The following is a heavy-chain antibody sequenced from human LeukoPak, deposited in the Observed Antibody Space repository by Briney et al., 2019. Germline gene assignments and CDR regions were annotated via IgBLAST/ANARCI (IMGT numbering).Heavy chain of an antibody. CDR1: GFTFSNYA. CDR3: AKWGDYDVLTGYYVSDY. D-gene: IGHD3-9*01. Sequence: GASLRLSCGASGFTFSNYAMSWVRQAPGKGLEWVSAITGSGSGIYYADSMKSRFTISRDNSKNTLYLQINSLRAEDTAVYYCAKWGDYDVLTGYYVSDYWGQGTLVTVSS. J-gene: IGHJ4*02. V-gene: IGHV3-23*01. CDR2: ITGSGSGI.